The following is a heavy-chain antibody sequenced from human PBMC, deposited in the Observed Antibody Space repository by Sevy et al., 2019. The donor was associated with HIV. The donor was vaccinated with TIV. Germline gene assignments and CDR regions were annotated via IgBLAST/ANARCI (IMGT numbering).Heavy chain of an antibody. CDR1: GVSISSSSYD. V-gene: IGHV4-39*01. D-gene: IGHD3-10*01. CDR2: FFFTGST. Sequence: SETLSLTCTVSGVSISSSSYDWGWIRQPPGKGREWIASFFFTGSTYYNPSLKSRVTISVDTSNNQFSLKLNSVTAADTALYYCARQGGLVDRAFDYWGQGTLVTVSS. J-gene: IGHJ4*02. CDR3: ARQGGLVDRAFDY.